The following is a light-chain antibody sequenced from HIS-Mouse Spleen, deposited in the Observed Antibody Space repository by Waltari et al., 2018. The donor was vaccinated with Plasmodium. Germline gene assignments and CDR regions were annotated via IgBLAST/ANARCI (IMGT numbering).Light chain of an antibody. V-gene: IGKV1-5*03. J-gene: IGKJ1*01. CDR2: KAS. CDR3: QQYKSYSWT. Sequence: DIQMTQSPSTLSASVGDRVTITFRASQSISSWLAWYQQKPGKAPKLLIYKASSLESGVPSMFSGSGSGTEFTLTISSLQPDDFATYYCQQYKSYSWTFGQGTKVEIK. CDR1: QSISSW.